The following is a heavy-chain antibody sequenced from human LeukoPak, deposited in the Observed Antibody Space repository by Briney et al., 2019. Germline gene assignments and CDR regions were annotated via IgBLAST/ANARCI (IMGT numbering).Heavy chain of an antibody. CDR3: ARINGDSSSWIHYYYYMDV. CDR2: INHSGST. J-gene: IGHJ6*03. D-gene: IGHD6-13*01. Sequence: PSETLSLTCTVSGGSISSYYWSWIRQPPGKGLEWIGEINHSGSTNYNPSLKSRVTISVDTSKNQFSLKLSSVTAADTAVYYCARINGDSSSWIHYYYYMDVWGKGTTVTVSS. V-gene: IGHV4-34*01. CDR1: GGSISSYY.